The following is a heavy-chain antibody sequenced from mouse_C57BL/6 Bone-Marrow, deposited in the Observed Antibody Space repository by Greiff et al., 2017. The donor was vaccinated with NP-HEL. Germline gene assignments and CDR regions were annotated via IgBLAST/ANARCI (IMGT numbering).Heavy chain of an antibody. V-gene: IGHV1-76*01. Sequence: QVQLKASGAVLVRPGASVKLSCKASGYTFTDYYINWVKQRPGQGLEWIARIYPGSGNTYYNEKFKGKATLTAEKSSSTAYMQLSSLTSEDSAVYFCAREVYWGQGTLVTVSA. CDR2: IYPGSGNT. J-gene: IGHJ3*01. CDR1: GYTFTDYY. CDR3: AREVY.